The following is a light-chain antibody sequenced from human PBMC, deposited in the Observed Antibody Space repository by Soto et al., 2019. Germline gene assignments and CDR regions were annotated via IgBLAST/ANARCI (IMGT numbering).Light chain of an antibody. CDR3: QQYESYSSLT. CDR2: DAS. Sequence: SAVSAKKKGRVTITCRASQTISNWLAWYQQRPGKAPKLLIYDASSLESGVPSRFSGRRSGTEFTLTISSLQPDDFGTYYCQQYESYSSLTFGVWAKVHI. J-gene: IGKJ4*01. CDR1: QTISNW. V-gene: IGKV1-5*01.